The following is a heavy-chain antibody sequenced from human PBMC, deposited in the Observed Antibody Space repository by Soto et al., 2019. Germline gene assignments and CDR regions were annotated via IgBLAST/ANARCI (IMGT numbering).Heavy chain of an antibody. V-gene: IGHV1-2*02. CDR1: GYTFAGYY. J-gene: IGHJ3*02. D-gene: IGHD3-16*02. CDR3: ARWHYDYMRGNNRYNSDALDI. Sequence: QVQLVQSGAEVKKPGASVKGSCEASGYTFAGYYIHWVRQAPGQGLDWMGWISPNSRGTHDARKFQVRPTMTRDTTIRTAYMELSTLTSDDTAVFYCARWHYDYMRGNNRYNSDALDIWGQGTLVTISS. CDR2: ISPNSRGT.